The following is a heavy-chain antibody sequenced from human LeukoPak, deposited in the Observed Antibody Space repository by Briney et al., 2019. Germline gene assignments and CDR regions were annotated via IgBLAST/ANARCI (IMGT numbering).Heavy chain of an antibody. D-gene: IGHD2-2*03. V-gene: IGHV3-30*18. CDR3: AKGWMDYGMDV. J-gene: IGHJ6*04. CDR2: ISYDGSNK. Sequence: GRSLRLSCAASGFTSSSYGMHWVRQAPGKGLEWVAVISYDGSNKYYADSVKGRFTISRDNSKNTLYLQMNSLRAEDTAVYYCAKGWMDYGMDVWGKGTTVTVSS. CDR1: GFTSSSYG.